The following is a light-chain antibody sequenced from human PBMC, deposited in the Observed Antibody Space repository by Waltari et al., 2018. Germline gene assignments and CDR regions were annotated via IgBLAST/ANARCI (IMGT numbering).Light chain of an antibody. CDR3: QQRFNWPPIT. CDR2: DAS. J-gene: IGKJ5*01. CDR1: QSVSSY. V-gene: IGKV3-11*01. Sequence: EIVLTQSPATLSLSPGERATLSCRASQSVSSYLAWYQQKPGQAPRLLIYDASNRATSIPARFSGSGSGTDFTLTISSLEPEDFAVYYCQQRFNWPPITFGQGTRLEIK.